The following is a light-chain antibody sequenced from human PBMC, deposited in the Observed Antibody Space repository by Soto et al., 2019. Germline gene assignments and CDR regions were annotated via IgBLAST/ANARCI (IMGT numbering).Light chain of an antibody. J-gene: IGKJ4*01. CDR3: QQYDNLPLT. CDR2: DAS. Sequence: DIKMSQSPSSLSASVGDRVTITCQASQDIKNYLNWYQQKSGKAPKLLIYDASDLETGVPSRFSGSGSGTDFTFTINSLQPEDIATYYCQQYDNLPLTFGGGTMVDIK. V-gene: IGKV1-33*01. CDR1: QDIKNY.